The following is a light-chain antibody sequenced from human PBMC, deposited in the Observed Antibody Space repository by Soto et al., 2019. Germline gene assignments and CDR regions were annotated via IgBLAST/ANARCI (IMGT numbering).Light chain of an antibody. Sequence: EIVLTQSPGSLPLSPGEGATLSCRASQFVSSGYLAWYQQRPGQPPRVLIYGASRRATGIPDRFSGSGSGTVFTLTISRLEPEDSAVYYCQQYGSSPLTFGGGTKVEIK. CDR2: GAS. V-gene: IGKV3-20*01. CDR1: QFVSSGY. J-gene: IGKJ4*01. CDR3: QQYGSSPLT.